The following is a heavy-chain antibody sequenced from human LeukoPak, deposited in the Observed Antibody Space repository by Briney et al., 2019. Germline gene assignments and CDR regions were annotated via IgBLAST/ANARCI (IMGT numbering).Heavy chain of an antibody. V-gene: IGHV3-30*02. Sequence: GGSLRLSCAASGFTFSSYRVHWVRRSPGKALEGGAFIGYGGSNKYHADSVKSRFTTSRDNSKNTLYLQMNSLRAEDTAVYYCARELAAAATESLLNYWGQGTLVTVSS. CDR3: ARELAAAATESLLNY. CDR1: GFTFSSYR. J-gene: IGHJ4*02. D-gene: IGHD6-13*01. CDR2: IGYGGSNK.